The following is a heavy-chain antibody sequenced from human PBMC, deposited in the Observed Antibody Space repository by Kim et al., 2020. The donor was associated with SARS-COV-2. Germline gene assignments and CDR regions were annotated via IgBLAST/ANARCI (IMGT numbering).Heavy chain of an antibody. D-gene: IGHD2-15*01. CDR1: GGSISSYY. CDR2: IYYSGST. CDR3: ARHGPVVVADSAPHFDY. J-gene: IGHJ4*02. Sequence: SETLSLTCTVSGGSISSYYWSWIRQPPGKGLEWIGYIYYSGSTNYNPSLKSRVTISVDTSKNQFSLKLSSVTAADTAVYYCARHGPVVVADSAPHFDYWGQGTLVTVSS. V-gene: IGHV4-59*08.